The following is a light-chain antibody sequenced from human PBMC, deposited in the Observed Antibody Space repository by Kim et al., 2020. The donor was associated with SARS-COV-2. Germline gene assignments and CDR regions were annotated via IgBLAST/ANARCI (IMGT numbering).Light chain of an antibody. Sequence: EIVLTQSPGTLSLSPGERATLSCRASQSVRGNSLGWYRQTPGQAPSILIYEASTRATGIPDRFTGSGSGTDFTLTISRLEPEDFAVYYCEKYGYSPWTFGQGTKVEIK. J-gene: IGKJ1*01. CDR3: EKYGYSPWT. V-gene: IGKV3-20*01. CDR1: QSVRGNS. CDR2: EAS.